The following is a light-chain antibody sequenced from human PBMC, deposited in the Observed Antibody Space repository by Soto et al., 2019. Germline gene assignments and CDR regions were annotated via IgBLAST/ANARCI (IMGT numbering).Light chain of an antibody. V-gene: IGKV3-11*01. CDR3: QQRSNWPLT. CDR1: QSLSSF. Sequence: DIVLTQSPATLSLSPGDRATLSCRASQSLSSFLAWYQQKPGQAPRLLIYDASNRATDIPARFSGSGSGTDFTLTISSLEPEDFAVYYCQQRSNWPLTFGGGTKVEI. J-gene: IGKJ4*01. CDR2: DAS.